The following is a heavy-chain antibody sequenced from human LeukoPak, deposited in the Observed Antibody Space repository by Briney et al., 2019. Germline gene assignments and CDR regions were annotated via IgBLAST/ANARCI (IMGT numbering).Heavy chain of an antibody. CDR2: ISGRAYGGTT. V-gene: IGHV3-49*04. CDR3: TRDLPIAVAGTYYYYGMDV. J-gene: IGHJ6*02. Sequence: GGSLRLSCTASGFTFGDYAMSWVRQAPGKGLEWVGFISGRAYGGTTEYAASVKGRFTTSRDDSKSIAYLQMNSLKTEDTAVYYCTRDLPIAVAGTYYYYGMDVWGQGTTVTVSS. CDR1: GFTFGDYA. D-gene: IGHD6-19*01.